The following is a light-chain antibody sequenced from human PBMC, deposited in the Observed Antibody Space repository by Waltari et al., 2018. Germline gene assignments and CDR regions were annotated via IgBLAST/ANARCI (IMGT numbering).Light chain of an antibody. CDR2: KNN. CDR3: AARDDSLNWV. V-gene: IGLV1-47*01. J-gene: IGLJ3*02. CDR1: SSNIGLNS. Sequence: QFVLTQSPSASGTPGQRVTISCSGSSSNIGLNSIYWYQQLPGAPPKLLTSKNNQRSSGVPDRFSASKSGTSASLAISGLRSEDEADYFCAARDDSLNWVFGGGTKLTVL.